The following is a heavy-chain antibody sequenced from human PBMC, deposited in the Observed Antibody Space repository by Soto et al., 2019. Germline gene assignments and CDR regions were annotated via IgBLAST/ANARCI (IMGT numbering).Heavy chain of an antibody. V-gene: IGHV3-9*01. CDR2: ISWNSNSI. CDR3: AKDTRHGISAGGYFDY. Sequence: GGSLRLSCAASGFTFDDYAMHWVRQAPGKGLEWVSGISWNSNSIAYADSVKGRFTISRDNAKNSLYLQMNSLRDEDTALYYCAKDTRHGISAGGYFDYWGQGTLVTVS. J-gene: IGHJ4*02. CDR1: GFTFDDYA. D-gene: IGHD6-13*01.